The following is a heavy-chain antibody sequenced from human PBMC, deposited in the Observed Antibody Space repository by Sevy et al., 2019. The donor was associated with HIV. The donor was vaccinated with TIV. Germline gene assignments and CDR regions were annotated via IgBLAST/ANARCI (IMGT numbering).Heavy chain of an antibody. D-gene: IGHD3-22*01. Sequence: GGSLRLSCAASGFTFSSYAMSWVRQAPGKGLEWVSAISGSGGSTYYADSVKGRFTISRDNSKNTLYLQMNSLRAEDTAVYYCAKGRDYYDSSGYSKVYYYYYGMDVWGQGTTVTVSS. CDR3: AKGRDYYDSSGYSKVYYYYYGMDV. CDR2: ISGSGGST. V-gene: IGHV3-23*01. CDR1: GFTFSSYA. J-gene: IGHJ6*02.